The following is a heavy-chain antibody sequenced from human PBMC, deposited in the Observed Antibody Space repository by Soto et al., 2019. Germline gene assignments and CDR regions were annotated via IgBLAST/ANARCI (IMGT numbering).Heavy chain of an antibody. J-gene: IGHJ6*03. V-gene: IGHV3-73*01. CDR1: GFTFSSYA. CDR2: IRSKANNYAT. CDR3: SRQASDFWSGKPQYYMDV. D-gene: IGHD3-3*01. Sequence: GGSLRLSCAASGFTFSSYAMHWVRQASGKGLEWVGRIRSKANNYATAYGASVKGRFTISRDDSKNTAYLQMNSLKTEDTAVYYCSRQASDFWSGKPQYYMDVWGKGTTVTVSS.